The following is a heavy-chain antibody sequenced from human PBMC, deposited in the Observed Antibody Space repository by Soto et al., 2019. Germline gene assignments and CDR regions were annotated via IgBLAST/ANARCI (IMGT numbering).Heavy chain of an antibody. CDR2: INPNSGGT. V-gene: IGHV1-2*04. J-gene: IGHJ6*02. CDR3: ARGQITIFGVVRDNYYYGMDV. CDR1: GYTFTGYY. Sequence: GASVKVSCKASGYTFTGYYMHWVRQAPGQGLEWMGWINPNSGGTNYAQKFQGWVTMTRDTSISTAYMELSRLSSDDTAVYYCARGQITIFGVVRDNYYYGMDVWGQGTTVTVSS. D-gene: IGHD3-3*01.